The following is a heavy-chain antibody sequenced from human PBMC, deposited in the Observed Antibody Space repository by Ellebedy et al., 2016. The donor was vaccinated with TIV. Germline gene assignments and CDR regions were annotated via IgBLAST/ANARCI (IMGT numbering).Heavy chain of an antibody. CDR1: GFTFSPFA. V-gene: IGHV3-23*01. CDR2: IYGSGSGI. Sequence: GESLKISCTASGFTFSPFAMGWFRQTPGKGLEWVSGIYGSGSGITYSDSVKGRFTISRDNSKNTLYLQMNSLRAEDTALYYCAKDKVAGDGRRVFDIWGQGTMVTVSS. D-gene: IGHD5-24*01. J-gene: IGHJ3*02. CDR3: AKDKVAGDGRRVFDI.